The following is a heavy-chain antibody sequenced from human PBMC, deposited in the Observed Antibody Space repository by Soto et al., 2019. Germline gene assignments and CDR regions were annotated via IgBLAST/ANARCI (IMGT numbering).Heavy chain of an antibody. CDR1: GGSISSGGYS. CDR3: ARGIQTYYDFWSGSHSGWFDP. CDR2: IYHSGST. J-gene: IGHJ5*02. D-gene: IGHD3-3*01. V-gene: IGHV4-30-2*01. Sequence: QLQLQESGSGLVKPSQTLSLTCAVSGGSISSGGYSWSWIRQPPGKGLEWIGYIYHSGSTYYNPSLKSRVTISVDRSKNQFSLKLSSVTAADTAVYYCARGIQTYYDFWSGSHSGWFDPWGQGTLVTVSS.